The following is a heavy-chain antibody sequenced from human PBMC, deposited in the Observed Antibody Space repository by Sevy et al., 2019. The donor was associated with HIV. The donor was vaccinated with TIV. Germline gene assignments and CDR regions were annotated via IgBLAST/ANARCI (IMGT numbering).Heavy chain of an antibody. J-gene: IGHJ6*02. CDR1: GVSISTHS. CDR3: AKDMDTFYGMDV. D-gene: IGHD3-10*01. Sequence: SETLSLTCTVSGVSISTHSWSWIRQPPGKGLEYIGYIYYNGNVNYNPSFQSRVTISADTSMNQLSLKLTSVTAADTAVYYCAKDMDTFYGMDVWGQGTTVTVSS. CDR2: IYYNGNV. V-gene: IGHV4-59*11.